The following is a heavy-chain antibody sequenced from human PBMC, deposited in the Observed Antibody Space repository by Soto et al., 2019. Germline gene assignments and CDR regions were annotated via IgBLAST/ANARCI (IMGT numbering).Heavy chain of an antibody. CDR3: ARLYYYGSGGSWFDP. D-gene: IGHD3-10*01. J-gene: IGHJ5*02. Sequence: SETLSLTCAVSNFSLSKEYYWGWIRQPPGKGLEWIGSIHQSGSPYYNPSLKSRLTISIDKSKKQFSLRLSSVTAADTAVYYCARLYYYGSGGSWFDPWGQGTLVTVSS. CDR2: IHQSGSP. CDR1: NFSLSKEYY. V-gene: IGHV4-38-2*01.